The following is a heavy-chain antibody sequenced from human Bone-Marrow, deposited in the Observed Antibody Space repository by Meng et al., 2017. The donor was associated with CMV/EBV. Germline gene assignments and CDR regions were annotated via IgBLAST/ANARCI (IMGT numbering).Heavy chain of an antibody. J-gene: IGHJ4*02. CDR2: INPSGGST. CDR1: GYTFTSYY. CDR3: ARLEGPRYSSY. V-gene: IGHV1-46*01. Sequence: ASVKVSCKASGYTFTSYYMHWVRQAPGQGLEWMGIINPSGGSTSYAQKFQGRVTMTRDTSTSTVYMELGSQRAEDTAVYYCARLEGPRYSSYWGQGTLVTVSS. D-gene: IGHD6-19*01.